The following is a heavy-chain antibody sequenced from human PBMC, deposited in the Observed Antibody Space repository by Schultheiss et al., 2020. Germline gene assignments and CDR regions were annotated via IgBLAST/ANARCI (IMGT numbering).Heavy chain of an antibody. J-gene: IGHJ5*02. Sequence: GGSLRLSCAASGFTFSSYSMNWVRQAPGKGLEWVSYISSSSSTIYYADSVKGRFTISRDNAKNTLYLQMNSLRAEDTAVYYCASGGDSFKGWFDPWGKGTLVTVSS. CDR1: GFTFSSYS. V-gene: IGHV3-48*01. CDR3: ASGGDSFKGWFDP. D-gene: IGHD4-17*01. CDR2: ISSSSSTI.